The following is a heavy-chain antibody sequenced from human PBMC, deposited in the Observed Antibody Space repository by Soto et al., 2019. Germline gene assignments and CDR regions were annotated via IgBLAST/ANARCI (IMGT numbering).Heavy chain of an antibody. J-gene: IGHJ5*02. Sequence: SETLSLTCAVYGGSFSGYYWSWIRQPPGKGLEWIGEINHSGSTNYNPSLKSRVTISVEKSKNQFTLKLGSVTAADTAVYYCARIYCSGGSCSGRFDPWGQGTLVTVSS. V-gene: IGHV4-34*01. CDR3: ARIYCSGGSCSGRFDP. CDR1: GGSFSGYY. D-gene: IGHD2-15*01. CDR2: INHSGST.